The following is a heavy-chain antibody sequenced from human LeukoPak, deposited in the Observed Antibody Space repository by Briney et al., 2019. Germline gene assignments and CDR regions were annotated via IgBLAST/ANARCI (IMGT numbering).Heavy chain of an antibody. Sequence: GGSLRLSCAASAGFTFSDYWMNWVRQAPGKGLEWVAIISQDGREKLYVDSVKGRFTISRDNAKSSLYLQINSLRAEDTAVYYCIGGIGWQPDYWGQGTLVTVSS. V-gene: IGHV3-7*03. J-gene: IGHJ4*02. D-gene: IGHD6-19*01. CDR3: IGGIGWQPDY. CDR1: AGFTFSDYW. CDR2: ISQDGREK.